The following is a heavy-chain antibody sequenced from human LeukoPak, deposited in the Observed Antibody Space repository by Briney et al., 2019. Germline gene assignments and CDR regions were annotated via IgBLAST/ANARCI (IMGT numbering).Heavy chain of an antibody. CDR1: GFTFNRYW. CDR3: SSDGYRNFGAAFDI. Sequence: GGSLRLSCAASGFTFNRYWMPWLRHAPGEGLVWVAQIYHDGSIANYADSVKGRFTISRDNAKNTLYLQMNSLRAEDTAVYYCSSDGYRNFGAAFDIWGQGTLVTVSS. V-gene: IGHV3-74*01. CDR2: IYHDGSIA. D-gene: IGHD4-11*01. J-gene: IGHJ3*02.